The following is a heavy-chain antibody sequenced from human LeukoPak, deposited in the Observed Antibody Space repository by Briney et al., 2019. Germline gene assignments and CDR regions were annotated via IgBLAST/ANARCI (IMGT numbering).Heavy chain of an antibody. J-gene: IGHJ4*02. CDR2: ISYDGSNK. Sequence: GGSLRLSCAASGFTFSNYAMHWVRQAPGQGLEWVALISYDGSNKYYADSVKGRFTISRDNSKNTPYLQMNSLRAEDTAVYYCARDVTSVGSTRFDSWGQGTLVTVSS. V-gene: IGHV3-30-3*01. D-gene: IGHD4-17*01. CDR1: GFTFSNYA. CDR3: ARDVTSVGSTRFDS.